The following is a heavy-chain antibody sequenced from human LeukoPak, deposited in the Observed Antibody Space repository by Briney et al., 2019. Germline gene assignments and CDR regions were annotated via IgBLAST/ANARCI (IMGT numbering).Heavy chain of an antibody. CDR1: GGSVCSGSYY. CDR2: IYYSGST. V-gene: IGHV4-61*01. CDR3: ARDYGADYYYYYMDV. D-gene: IGHD4-17*01. J-gene: IGHJ6*03. Sequence: PSETLSLTCTLSGGSVCSGSYYWSWIRQHRGKGLGWIGYIYYSGSTNYNPSLKSRVTISVDTSKNQFSLKLSSVTAADTAVYYCARDYGADYYYYYMDVWGKGTTVTVSS.